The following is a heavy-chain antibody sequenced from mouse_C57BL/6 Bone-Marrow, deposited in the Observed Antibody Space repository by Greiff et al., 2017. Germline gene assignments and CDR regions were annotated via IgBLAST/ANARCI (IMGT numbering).Heavy chain of an antibody. CDR2: ISYDGSN. D-gene: IGHD1-1*01. CDR3: AATVVANYAMDY. V-gene: IGHV3-6*01. Sequence: DVQLQESGPGLVKPSQSLSLTCSVTGYSITSGYYWNWIRQFPGNKLEWMGYISYDGSNNYNPSLKNRISITRDTSKNQFFLKLNAVTTEDTATYYCAATVVANYAMDYWGQGTSVTVSS. J-gene: IGHJ4*01. CDR1: GYSITSGYY.